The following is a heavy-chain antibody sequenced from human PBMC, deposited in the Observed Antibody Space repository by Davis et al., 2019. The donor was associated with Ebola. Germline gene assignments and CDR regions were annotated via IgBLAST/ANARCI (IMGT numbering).Heavy chain of an antibody. V-gene: IGHV4-59*03. CDR1: GVSISRHY. Sequence: PGGSLRLSCTVSGVSISRHYWSWIRQPPGKRLEWIGSIYYTGSAYYNSSLASRATTSVDTSKNQFSLKLTSVTAADTAMYYCSERGSSVWGQGTLVTVSS. CDR2: IYYTGSA. D-gene: IGHD3-10*01. J-gene: IGHJ4*02. CDR3: SERGSSV.